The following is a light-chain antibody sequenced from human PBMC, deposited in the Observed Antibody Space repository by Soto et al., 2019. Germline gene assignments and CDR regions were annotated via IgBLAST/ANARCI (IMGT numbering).Light chain of an antibody. J-gene: IGLJ1*01. CDR3: QSYDSTLSARYV. Sequence: QSVLTQPPSASGTPGQRVTISCSGSRSNIGRNYVYWYQHLPGTAPKLLIQTNNERPSGVPDRFSGSKSGTSVSLAISGLRSEDEATYYCQSYDSTLSARYVFGTGTKVTVL. CDR1: RSNIGRNY. CDR2: TNN. V-gene: IGLV1-47*01.